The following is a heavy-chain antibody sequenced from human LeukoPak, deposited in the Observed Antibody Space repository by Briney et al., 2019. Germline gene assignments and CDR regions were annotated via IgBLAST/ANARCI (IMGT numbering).Heavy chain of an antibody. CDR1: GFTFRGHW. CDR2: PNSDGRST. CDR3: ARDGQDPWWFDP. V-gene: IGHV3-74*01. Sequence: GGSLSLYCSVPGFTFRGHWMFWLGQAPGKGLVWVSSPNSDGRSTVYTYYVKGRFTVSRDNAKDTLYLQMNSLRAEDTAVYYCARDGQDPWWFDPWGQGTVVSVSS. J-gene: IGHJ5*02.